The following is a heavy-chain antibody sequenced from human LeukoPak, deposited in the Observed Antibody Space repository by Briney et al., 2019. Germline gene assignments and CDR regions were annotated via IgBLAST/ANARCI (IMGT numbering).Heavy chain of an antibody. CDR2: IKSDGSNP. CDR1: RFSFSNYW. Sequence: GGSLRLSCAASRFSFSNYWMHWVRQAPGKGLVWVSRIKSDGSNPSYADSVKGRFTISRDNAENMLYLQMNTLGAEDTAVYYCARDIVSGSGSLDYWGQGTLVTVSS. D-gene: IGHD3-10*01. J-gene: IGHJ4*02. V-gene: IGHV3-74*01. CDR3: ARDIVSGSGSLDY.